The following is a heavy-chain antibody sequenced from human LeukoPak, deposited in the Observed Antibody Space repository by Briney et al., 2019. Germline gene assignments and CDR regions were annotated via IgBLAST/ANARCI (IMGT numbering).Heavy chain of an antibody. Sequence: SETLSLTCTVSGGSISSYYWSWIRQPPGKGLEWIGYIYYSGSTNYNPSLKSRVTISVDTSKNQFSLKLSSVTAADTAVYYCVRGRRYCSGGSCPSYYYYYMDVWGKGTTVTVSS. CDR1: GGSISSYY. V-gene: IGHV4-59*12. CDR2: IYYSGST. J-gene: IGHJ6*03. CDR3: VRGRRYCSGGSCPSYYYYYMDV. D-gene: IGHD2-15*01.